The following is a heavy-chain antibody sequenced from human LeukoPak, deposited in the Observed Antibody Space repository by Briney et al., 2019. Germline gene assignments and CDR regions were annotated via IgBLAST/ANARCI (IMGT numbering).Heavy chain of an antibody. CDR3: ARGRALFD. CDR2: IIHSGST. D-gene: IGHD2-21*01. CDR1: GFTFSSYA. V-gene: IGHV4-34*01. Sequence: SGGSLRLSCAASGFTFSSYAMSWVRQPPGKGLEWIGEIIHSGSTNYNPSLKSRVTISIDTSKNQFSLKLTSVTAADTAVYYCARGRALFDWGQGTLVTVSS. J-gene: IGHJ4*02.